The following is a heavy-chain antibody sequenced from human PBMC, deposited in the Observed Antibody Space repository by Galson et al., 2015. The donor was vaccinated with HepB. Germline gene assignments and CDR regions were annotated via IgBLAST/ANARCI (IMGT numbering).Heavy chain of an antibody. CDR1: GFTFNTYN. J-gene: IGHJ6*02. V-gene: IGHV3-21*06. CDR2: ITTAGTYA. Sequence: SLRLSCAASGFTFNTYNINWVRQAPGKGLEWVSSITTAGTYAYYADSVKGRFTISRDNSQNTLFLQMNSLAVEDTGVYYCARSRPTRFHYYYGMDVWGQGTTVTVS. D-gene: IGHD1-1*01. CDR3: ARSRPTRFHYYYGMDV.